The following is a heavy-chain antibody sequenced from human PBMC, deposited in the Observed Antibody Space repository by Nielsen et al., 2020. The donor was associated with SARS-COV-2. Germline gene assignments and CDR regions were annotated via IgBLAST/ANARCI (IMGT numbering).Heavy chain of an antibody. V-gene: IGHV1-8*01. D-gene: IGHD2-21*02. CDR2: MNPNSGNT. CDR3: ARVMVCGGDCYAFDI. CDR1: GYTFTSYD. Sequence: ASVKVSCKASGYTFTSYDINWVRQATGQGLEWMGWMNPNSGNTGYAQKFQGRVTMTRDTSTSTVYMELSSLRSEDTAVYYCARVMVCGGDCYAFDIWGQGTMVTVSS. J-gene: IGHJ3*02.